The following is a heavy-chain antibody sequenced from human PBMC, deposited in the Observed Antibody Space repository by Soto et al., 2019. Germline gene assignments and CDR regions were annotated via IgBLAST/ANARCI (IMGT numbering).Heavy chain of an antibody. CDR3: ARGRRAWTAVAGRGYYFDY. CDR1: GGSFSGYY. J-gene: IGHJ4*02. CDR2: INHSGST. D-gene: IGHD6-19*01. V-gene: IGHV4-34*01. Sequence: SETLSLTCAVYGGSFSGYYWSWIRQPPGKGLEWIGEINHSGSTNYNPSLKSRVTISVDTSKNQFSLKLSSVTAADTAVYYCARGRRAWTAVAGRGYYFDYWGQGTLVTVSS.